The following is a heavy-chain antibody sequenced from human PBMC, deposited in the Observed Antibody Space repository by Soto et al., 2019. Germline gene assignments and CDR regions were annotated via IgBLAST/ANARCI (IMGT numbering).Heavy chain of an antibody. D-gene: IGHD6-19*01. CDR2: IYYSGST. V-gene: IGHV4-31*03. CDR1: GGSITSGGYY. CDR3: ARVRRDIAVAGNQYDP. J-gene: IGHJ5*02. Sequence: PSETLSLTCTVSGGSITSGGYYWSWIRQHPGKGLEWIGYIYYSGSTHYNPSLKGRVTISVDTSKNQFSLNLSSVTAADTAVYYCARVRRDIAVAGNQYDPWGQGTLVTVSS.